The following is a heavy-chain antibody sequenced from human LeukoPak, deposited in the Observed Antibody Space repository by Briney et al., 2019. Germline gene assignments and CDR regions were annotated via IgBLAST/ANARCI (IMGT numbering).Heavy chain of an antibody. CDR3: AKAVAVALDY. D-gene: IGHD6-19*01. Sequence: PGGSLRLSCAASGFIFSDFDMSWVRQAPGKGLEWVSAISHSGRSTYYADSVKGRFTISRDNSKNTLYLEMNSLRADDTAVYYCAKAVAVALDYWGQGTQVTVSS. J-gene: IGHJ4*02. CDR1: GFIFSDFD. CDR2: ISHSGRST. V-gene: IGHV3-23*01.